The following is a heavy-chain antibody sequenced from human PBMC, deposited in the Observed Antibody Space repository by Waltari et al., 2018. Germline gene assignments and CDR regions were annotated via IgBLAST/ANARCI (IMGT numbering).Heavy chain of an antibody. J-gene: IGHJ4*02. Sequence: QLQLQESGPGLVRPSETLSLTCTVSSGSISSSRFYWAWIRPPPGKGLEWIGTIYYRGNTYYNPSLKSRITISVDTSKNQFSLQLSSVTAADTAVYYCARKRFGEPGTYFDYWGQGTLVSVSS. D-gene: IGHD3-10*01. CDR3: ARKRFGEPGTYFDY. CDR2: IYYRGNT. CDR1: SGSISSSRFY. V-gene: IGHV4-39*01.